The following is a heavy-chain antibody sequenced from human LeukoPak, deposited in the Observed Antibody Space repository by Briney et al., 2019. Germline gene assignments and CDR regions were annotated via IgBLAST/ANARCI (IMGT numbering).Heavy chain of an antibody. J-gene: IGHJ4*02. CDR2: INAYGGNT. CDR3: ARILSGFGSDY. Sequence: GGSLRLSRAASGFTFNTYAMTWVRQAPGKGLEWVSSINAYGGNTYYVDSVKGRFTISRDNSKNTLYLQMHSLRVEDTAVYYCARILSGFGSDYWGQGTLVTVSS. V-gene: IGHV3-23*01. CDR1: GFTFNTYA. D-gene: IGHD2/OR15-2a*01.